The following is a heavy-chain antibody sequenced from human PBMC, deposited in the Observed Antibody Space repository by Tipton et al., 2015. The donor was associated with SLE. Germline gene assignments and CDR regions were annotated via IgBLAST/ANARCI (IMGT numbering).Heavy chain of an antibody. CDR1: GGSISSSSSYY. CDR3: ARVPRRGYSSSSRLYWFDP. CDR2: INHRGST. D-gene: IGHD6-6*01. J-gene: IGHJ5*02. V-gene: IGHV4-34*01. Sequence: TLSLTCAVYGGSISSSSSYYWAWIRQPPGKGVEWIGEINHRGSTNYNPSLKSRVTISVDTSKNQLSLKLSSVTAADTAVYYCARVPRRGYSSSSRLYWFDPWGQGTLVTVSS.